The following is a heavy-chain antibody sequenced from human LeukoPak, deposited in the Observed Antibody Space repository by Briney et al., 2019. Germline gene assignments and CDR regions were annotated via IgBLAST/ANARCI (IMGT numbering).Heavy chain of an antibody. J-gene: IGHJ4*02. Sequence: PGGSLRLPCAASGFTFSSYEMNWVRQAPGKGLEWVSYISTSGSSIYYADSVKGRFTISRDNPKNSLYLQMNSLRAEDTAVYYCATSRGSWPDYFDYWGQGTLVTVSS. CDR1: GFTFSSYE. CDR2: ISTSGSSI. V-gene: IGHV3-48*03. D-gene: IGHD6-13*01. CDR3: ATSRGSWPDYFDY.